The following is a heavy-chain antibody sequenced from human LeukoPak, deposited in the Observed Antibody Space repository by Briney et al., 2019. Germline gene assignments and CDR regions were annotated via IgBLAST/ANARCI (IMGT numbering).Heavy chain of an antibody. J-gene: IGHJ4*02. CDR1: GYTFTGYY. CDR3: ASEGFYSGSYEYVY. V-gene: IGHV1-2*02. CDR2: INPNSGGT. Sequence: ASVEVSCKASGYTFTGYYMHWVRQAPGQGLEWMGWINPNSGGTNYAQKFQGRVTMTRDTSISTAYMELSRLRSDDTAVYYCASEGFYSGSYEYVYWGQGTLVTVSS. D-gene: IGHD1-26*01.